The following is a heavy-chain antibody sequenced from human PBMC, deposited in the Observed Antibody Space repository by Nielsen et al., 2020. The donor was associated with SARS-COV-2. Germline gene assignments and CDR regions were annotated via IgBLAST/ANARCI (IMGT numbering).Heavy chain of an antibody. V-gene: IGHV3-23*01. CDR3: AKAGAKFSSAWSVWFDP. Sequence: ETLSLTCAASGFSFSMYAMSWVRQAPGTGPRGLEWVSAISGSGGRTFYADSVKGRFTISRDNSKNTLDLQMNSLRGEDTAVYYCAKAGAKFSSAWSVWFDPWGQGTLVTVSS. CDR2: ISGSGGRT. J-gene: IGHJ5*02. CDR1: GFSFSMYA. D-gene: IGHD6-13*01.